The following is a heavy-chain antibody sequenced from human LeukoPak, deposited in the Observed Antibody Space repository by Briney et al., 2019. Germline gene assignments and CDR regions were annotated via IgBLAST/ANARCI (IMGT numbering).Heavy chain of an antibody. CDR2: INHSGSA. V-gene: IGHV4-34*01. J-gene: IGHJ4*02. D-gene: IGHD1-14*01. Sequence: SETLSLTCAVYGGSFSDYYRSYIRQPPGKGLEWIGEINHSGSANYNPSLKSRVTMFADTSKKQFSLKLNSVTAADTAVYYCARGRTNRLGYWGRGTLVVVSS. CDR1: GGSFSDYY. CDR3: ARGRTNRLGY.